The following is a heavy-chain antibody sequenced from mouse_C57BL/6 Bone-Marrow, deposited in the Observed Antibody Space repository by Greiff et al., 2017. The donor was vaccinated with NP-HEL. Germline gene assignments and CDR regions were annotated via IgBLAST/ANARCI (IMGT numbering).Heavy chain of an antibody. CDR3: ARGCRDGSSWFAY. CDR2: INPSSGYT. CDR1: GYTFTSYT. Sequence: VQLQESGAELARPGASVKMSCKASGYTFTSYTMHWVKQRPGQGLEWIGYINPSSGYTKYNQKFKDKATLTADKSSSTAYMQLSSLTSEDSAVXYCARGCRDGSSWFAYWGQGTLVTVSA. J-gene: IGHJ3*01. V-gene: IGHV1-4*01. D-gene: IGHD2-3*01.